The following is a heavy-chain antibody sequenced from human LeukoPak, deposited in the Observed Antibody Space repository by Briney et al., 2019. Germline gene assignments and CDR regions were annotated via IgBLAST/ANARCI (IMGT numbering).Heavy chain of an antibody. J-gene: IGHJ4*02. V-gene: IGHV3-30*03. CDR3: ASWGD. CDR2: ISYDGSNK. CDR1: GFTFSTYS. Sequence: GGSLRLSCAASGFTFSTYSMNWVRQAPGKGLEWVAVISYDGSNKYYADSVKGRFTISRDNSKNTLYLQMNSLRAEDTAVYYCASWGDWGQGTLVTVSS. D-gene: IGHD3-16*01.